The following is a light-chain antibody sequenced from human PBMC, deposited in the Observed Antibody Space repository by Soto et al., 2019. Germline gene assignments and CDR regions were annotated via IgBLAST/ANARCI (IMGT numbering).Light chain of an antibody. CDR3: CSYAGSYTWV. CDR1: SSDIGRYLY. V-gene: IGLV2-8*01. J-gene: IGLJ3*02. Sequence: QSVLTQPPSASGSPGQSGTISCTGTSSDIGRYLYVSWYQQHPGKAPKIVMYEVSRRPSGVPDRFSGSKSGNTASLPVSGLQAEDEADYYCCSYAGSYTWVFGGGTKLTVL. CDR2: EVS.